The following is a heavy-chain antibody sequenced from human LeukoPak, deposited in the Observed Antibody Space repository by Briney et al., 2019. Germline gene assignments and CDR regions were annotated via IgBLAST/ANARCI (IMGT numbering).Heavy chain of an antibody. CDR1: GGSIRRYY. CDR2: IYRSGKT. J-gene: IGHJ6*03. CDR3: VRESGQQLAPAQYYFYYSMDV. V-gene: IGHV4-4*07. D-gene: IGHD6-13*01. Sequence: SETLSLTCTVSGGSIRRYYGSWIRQPAGKGLEWIGRIYRSGKTNYNPSLKSRVTMSIDTSKNQFSLSLSSVTAADTAVYYCVRESGQQLAPAQYYFYYSMDVWGKGTTVTVSS.